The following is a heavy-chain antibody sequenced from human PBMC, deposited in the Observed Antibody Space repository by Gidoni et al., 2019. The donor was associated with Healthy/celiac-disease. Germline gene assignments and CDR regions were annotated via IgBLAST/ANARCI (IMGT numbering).Heavy chain of an antibody. Sequence: EVQLVESGGGLVQPGGSLRVSCAAYGFTFSSYEMNWVRQAPGKGLEWVSYSSSSGSTIYYAYSVKCRFTISRDNAKNSLYLQMNSLRAEYTAVYYCARDLGKHYYYGMDVWGQGTTVTVSS. CDR1: GFTFSSYE. CDR3: ARDLGKHYYYGMDV. V-gene: IGHV3-48*03. CDR2: SSSSGSTI. J-gene: IGHJ6*02. D-gene: IGHD2-15*01.